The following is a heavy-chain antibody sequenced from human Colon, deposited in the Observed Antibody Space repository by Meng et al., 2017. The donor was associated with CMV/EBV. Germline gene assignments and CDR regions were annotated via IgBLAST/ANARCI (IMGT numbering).Heavy chain of an antibody. CDR1: GFSLTSYG. CDR3: AKDPHEFWSGKNWFDS. Sequence: GESLKISCEASGFSLTSYGMHWVRQAPGEGLEWVASIHYDGSKKYYADSVKGRFTISRDNLKNTVYLQMNSLRAEDTAVFHCAKDPHEFWSGKNWFDSWGQGTRVTVSS. J-gene: IGHJ5*01. V-gene: IGHV3-30*02. CDR2: IHYDGSKK. D-gene: IGHD3-3*01.